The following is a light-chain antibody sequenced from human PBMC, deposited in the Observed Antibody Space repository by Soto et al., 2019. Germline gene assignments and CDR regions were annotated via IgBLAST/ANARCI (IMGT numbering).Light chain of an antibody. CDR2: DVS. J-gene: IGLJ1*01. V-gene: IGLV2-14*01. Sequence: QSALTQPACVSGSPGQSITISCTGTSSDVGGYNFVSWYQQHPGKVPQLMIYDVSNRPSGVSNRFSGSKSGNTASLTISGLQAEDEADYYCRSHTGSNTYVFGTGTKVNVL. CDR3: RSHTGSNTYV. CDR1: SSDVGGYNF.